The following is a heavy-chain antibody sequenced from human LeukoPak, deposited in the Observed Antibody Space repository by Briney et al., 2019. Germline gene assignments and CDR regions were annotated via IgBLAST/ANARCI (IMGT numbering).Heavy chain of an antibody. Sequence: ASVKVSCKASGYTFTGYYMHWVRQAPGQGLEWMGWINPNRGGTNHAQKFQGRVTMTRDTSISTAYMELSRLASDDTAAYFCARSFIDYGAVPWALDIWGQGTMVTVSS. CDR2: INPNRGGT. V-gene: IGHV1-2*02. J-gene: IGHJ3*02. D-gene: IGHD4-17*01. CDR1: GYTFTGYY. CDR3: ARSFIDYGAVPWALDI.